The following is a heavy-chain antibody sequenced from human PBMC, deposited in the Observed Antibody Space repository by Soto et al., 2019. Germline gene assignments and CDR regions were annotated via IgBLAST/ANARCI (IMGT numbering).Heavy chain of an antibody. CDR1: GGTFSSYA. Sequence: QVQLVQSGAEVKKPGSSVKVSCKASGGTFSSYAISWVRQAPGQGLEWMGGIIPILGTANYAQKFQGRVKITAEKSTSTAYMELSSLRSEDTAVYYCARSAIVTMIVVVISNWFDPWGQGTLVTVSS. CDR3: ARSAIVTMIVVVISNWFDP. J-gene: IGHJ5*02. D-gene: IGHD3-22*01. V-gene: IGHV1-69*06. CDR2: IIPILGTA.